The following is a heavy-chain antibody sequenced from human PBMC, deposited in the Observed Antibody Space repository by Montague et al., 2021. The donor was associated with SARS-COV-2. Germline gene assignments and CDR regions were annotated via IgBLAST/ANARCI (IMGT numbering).Heavy chain of an antibody. CDR2: INHGGST. J-gene: IGHJ6*03. D-gene: IGHD3-10*01. CDR3: ARLRDGVVPSPILGVGPYYSYDYMDV. V-gene: IGHV4-34*01. Sequence: SETLSLTCAVHGTSFSGYYWNWIRQPAGKGLEWIGEINHGGSTKYSPSLKSRLTISADTSKNQFSLKLTSVAAADTAVYYCARLRDGVVPSPILGVGPYYSYDYMDVWGRGTTVTVSS. CDR1: GTSFSGYY.